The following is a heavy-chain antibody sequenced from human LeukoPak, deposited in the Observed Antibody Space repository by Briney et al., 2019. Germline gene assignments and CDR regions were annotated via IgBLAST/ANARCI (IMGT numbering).Heavy chain of an antibody. D-gene: IGHD4-17*01. J-gene: IGHJ4*02. CDR1: GYTFTSYY. Sequence: GASVKVSCKASGYTFTSYYMHWVRQAPGQGLEWMGWINPNSGVTNYAQKFQGRVTMTGDTSISTAYMELSRLRSDDTAVYYCARDRPYGDYLYYFDYWGQGTLVTVSS. V-gene: IGHV1-2*02. CDR2: INPNSGVT. CDR3: ARDRPYGDYLYYFDY.